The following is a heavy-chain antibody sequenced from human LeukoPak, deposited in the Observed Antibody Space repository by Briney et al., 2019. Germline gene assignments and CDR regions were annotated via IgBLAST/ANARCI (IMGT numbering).Heavy chain of an antibody. CDR3: TRAGGDGYNSRAFDY. CDR2: NYYSGSA. V-gene: IGHV4-39*07. Sequence: SDTLSLTCNVSDDSLHSSTYYWGWIHQPPGNALERKGNNYYSGSANDNPSLEAGVTISVDTSKNQFSLKLSSVTAADTAVYYCTRAGGDGYNSRAFDYWGQGTLVTVSS. D-gene: IGHD5-24*01. J-gene: IGHJ4*02. CDR1: DDSLHSSTYY.